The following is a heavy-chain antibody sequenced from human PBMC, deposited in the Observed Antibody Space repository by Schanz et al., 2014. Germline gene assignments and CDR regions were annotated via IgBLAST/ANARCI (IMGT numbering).Heavy chain of an antibody. J-gene: IGHJ6*02. CDR3: ASDFWSGYSHYYYGLDV. CDR2: INPNTGGT. V-gene: IGHV1-2*06. CDR1: GYTFTAYF. D-gene: IGHD3-3*01. Sequence: QVLLVQSGAEVKQPGASVKVSCKASGYTFTAYFIHWVRQAPGQGLEWMGRINPNTGGTNFAQKFQGRVTMTRDMSINTAYMELSRLRSDDSAVYYCASDFWSGYSHYYYGLDVWGQGTTVTVSS.